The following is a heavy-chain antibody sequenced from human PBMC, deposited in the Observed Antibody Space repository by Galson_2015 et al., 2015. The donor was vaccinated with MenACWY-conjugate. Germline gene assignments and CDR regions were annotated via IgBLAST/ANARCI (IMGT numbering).Heavy chain of an antibody. Sequence: SLRLSCAASGFTFSSYAMSWVRQAPGKGLEWVSAISGSGGITYYADSVKGRFTISRDNSKNTLYLQMNSLRAEDTAVYYCAKDLRAGRGVIINNYGMDVWGQGTTVTVSS. V-gene: IGHV3-23*01. CDR2: ISGSGGIT. D-gene: IGHD3-10*01. CDR1: GFTFSSYA. J-gene: IGHJ6*02. CDR3: AKDLRAGRGVIINNYGMDV.